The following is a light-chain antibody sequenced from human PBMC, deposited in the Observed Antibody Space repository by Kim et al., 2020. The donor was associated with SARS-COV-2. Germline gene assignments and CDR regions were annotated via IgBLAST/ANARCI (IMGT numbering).Light chain of an antibody. CDR3: QQRTVSGGDSVT. CDR1: QSVEYY. CDR2: DAS. J-gene: IGKJ4*01. Sequence: EIVLTQSPATLSLAPGERATLSCRASQSVEYYLAWYQQKPGQAPRLLIHDASNRAAGIPARFSGSGSGTDFTLTISSLEPEDFAVYYCQQRTVSGGDSVTFGGGTKVDIK. V-gene: IGKV3-11*01.